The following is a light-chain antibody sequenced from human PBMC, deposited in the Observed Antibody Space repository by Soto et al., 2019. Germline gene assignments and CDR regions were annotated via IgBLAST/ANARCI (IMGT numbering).Light chain of an antibody. CDR2: EVS. J-gene: IGKJ1*01. CDR3: MQSLHLPWT. CDR1: QSLLNTDGKTY. Sequence: DIVLTQTPLSLSVTPGQPASISCKSSQSLLNTDGKTYIQWYQQKPGQPPQLLICEVSIRFAGVPDRFSGSGSGTDFTLKISRVXXXXXXXXYCMQSLHLPWTFGQGTKVE. V-gene: IGKV2-29*02.